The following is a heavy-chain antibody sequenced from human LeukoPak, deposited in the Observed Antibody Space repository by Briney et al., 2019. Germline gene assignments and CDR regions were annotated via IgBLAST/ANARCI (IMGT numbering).Heavy chain of an antibody. CDR3: AKDHIGGYYDSSGYYPSGY. J-gene: IGHJ4*02. V-gene: IGHV3-21*04. CDR1: GFTFSSYS. CDR2: ISSSSSYI. D-gene: IGHD3-22*01. Sequence: KTGGSLRLSCAASGFTFSSYSMNWVRQAPGKGLEWVSSISSSSSYIYYADSVKGRFTISRDNSKNTLYLQMNSLRAEDTAVYYCAKDHIGGYYDSSGYYPSGYWGQGTLVTVSS.